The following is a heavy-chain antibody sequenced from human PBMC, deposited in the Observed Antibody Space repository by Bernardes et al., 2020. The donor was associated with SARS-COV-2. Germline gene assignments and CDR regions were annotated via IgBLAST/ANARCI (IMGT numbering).Heavy chain of an antibody. CDR2: ISGSGGST. V-gene: IGHV3-23*01. CDR3: APGANVWGSYRTNWFDP. J-gene: IGHJ5*02. D-gene: IGHD3-16*02. Sequence: GSLRLSCAASGFTFSSYAMSWVRQAPGKGLEWVSAISGSGGSTYYADSVKGRFTISRDNSKNTLYLQMNSLRAEDTAVYYCAPGANVWGSYRTNWFDPWGQGTLVTVSS. CDR1: GFTFSSYA.